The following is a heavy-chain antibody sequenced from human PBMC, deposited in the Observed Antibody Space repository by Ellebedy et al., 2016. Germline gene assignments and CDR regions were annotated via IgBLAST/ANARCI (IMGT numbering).Heavy chain of an antibody. CDR3: AKDRGMTTMTTVDY. V-gene: IGHV3-48*01. J-gene: IGHJ4*02. CDR1: GFSFSTYS. CDR2: ITGTSGTM. Sequence: GGSLRLSCAASGFSFSTYSMNWVRQTPGKGLEWLSYITGTSGTMFYADSVKGRFTISRDNSKNTLYLLMNSLRAEDTAVYYCAKDRGMTTMTTVDYWGQGTLVTVSS. D-gene: IGHD4-17*01.